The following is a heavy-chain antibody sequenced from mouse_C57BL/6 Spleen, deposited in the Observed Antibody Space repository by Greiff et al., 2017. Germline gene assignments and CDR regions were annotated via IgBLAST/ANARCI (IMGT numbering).Heavy chain of an antibody. CDR1: GYTFTDYY. J-gene: IGHJ4*01. V-gene: IGHV1-26*01. D-gene: IGHD2-4*01. CDR3: ARFMITSAMDY. CDR2: INPNNGGT. Sequence: VQLQQSGPELVKPGASVKISCKASGYTFTDYYMNWVKQSHGKSLEWIGDINPNNGGTSYNQKFKGKATLTVDKSSSTAYMALRSLTSEDSAVYYCARFMITSAMDYWGQGTSVTVSS.